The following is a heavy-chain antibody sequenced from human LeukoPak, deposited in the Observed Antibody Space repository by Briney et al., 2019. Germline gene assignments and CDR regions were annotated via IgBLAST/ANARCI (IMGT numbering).Heavy chain of an antibody. D-gene: IGHD6-19*01. CDR2: ISGSGGST. Sequence: GGSLRLSCTASGFTFSNYAMSWVRQAPGKGLEWVSDISGSGGSTYYADSVKGRFTVSRDNSKNTLYLQVSSLRAEDTAVYYCAKPTWGDGDSSGWSAFDYWGQGTLVTVSS. CDR1: GFTFSNYA. V-gene: IGHV3-23*01. J-gene: IGHJ4*02. CDR3: AKPTWGDGDSSGWSAFDY.